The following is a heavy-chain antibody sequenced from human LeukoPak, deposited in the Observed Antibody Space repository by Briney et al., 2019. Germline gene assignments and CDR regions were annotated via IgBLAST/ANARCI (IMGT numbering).Heavy chain of an antibody. D-gene: IGHD1-14*01. CDR1: GGSVSSGSYY. CDR3: ARVGIRGAFDI. CDR2: IYYSGTS. Sequence: SETLSLTCTVSGGSVSSGSYYWSWIRQPPGKGLEWIGHIYYSGTSDYNPSLKSRVSISVDMSKNLFSLKLSSVTAADTAVYYCARVGIRGAFDIWGQGTMVTVSS. J-gene: IGHJ3*02. V-gene: IGHV4-61*01.